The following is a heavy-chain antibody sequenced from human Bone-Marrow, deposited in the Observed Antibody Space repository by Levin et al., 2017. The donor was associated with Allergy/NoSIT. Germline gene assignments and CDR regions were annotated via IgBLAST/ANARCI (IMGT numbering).Heavy chain of an antibody. D-gene: IGHD1-26*01. Sequence: GESLKISCAASGFTFSSYWMHWVRQAPGKGLVWVSRIDGDGSSTSYADSVKGRFTISRDNAKNTLYLQMNSLRAEDTAVYYCARDPHLVGASVYDSWGQGTLVTVSS. CDR2: IDGDGSST. CDR3: ARDPHLVGASVYDS. V-gene: IGHV3-74*01. J-gene: IGHJ4*02. CDR1: GFTFSSYW.